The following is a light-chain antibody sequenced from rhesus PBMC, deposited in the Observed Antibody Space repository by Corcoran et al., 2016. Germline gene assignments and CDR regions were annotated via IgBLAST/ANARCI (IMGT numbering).Light chain of an antibody. J-gene: IGKJ1*01. V-gene: IGKV3-10*01. CDR2: GAS. CDR3: YQPSSGRT. Sequence: QVILTQSPATLSLSPGERATLSCRASQSVSSYLAWYQQKPGQAPRLLIYGASRRATGIPDRFSGSGSGTDFTLTLSRLEPEDVEVYHFYQPSSGRTFGQGTKVEIK. CDR1: QSVSSY.